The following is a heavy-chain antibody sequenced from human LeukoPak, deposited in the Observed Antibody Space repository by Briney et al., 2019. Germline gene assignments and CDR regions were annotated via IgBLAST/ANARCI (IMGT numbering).Heavy chain of an antibody. CDR2: INHSGYT. D-gene: IGHD4-17*01. J-gene: IGHJ4*02. V-gene: IGHV4-34*01. Sequence: SETLSLTCAVSGVSFNNYYWRGLRQTPGKGLEWIGEINHSGYTNDSPSLKSRVTLSIDTSRKQFSLNLRSVTVADTGIYYCTRMTTGHDYWGQGTLVTVSS. CDR3: TRMTTGHDY. CDR1: GVSFNNYY.